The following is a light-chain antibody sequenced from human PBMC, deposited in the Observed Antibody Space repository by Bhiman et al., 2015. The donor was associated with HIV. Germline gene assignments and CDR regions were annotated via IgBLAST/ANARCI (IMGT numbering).Light chain of an antibody. V-gene: IGLV2-23*02. CDR1: SSDVGNYNL. Sequence: QSALTQPASVSGSPGQSITISCTGTSSDVGNYNLVSWYQQYPGKAPKLMIYEVSKRPSGVSNRFSGSKSGNTASLTISGLQAEDEADYYCCSYARSVVFGGGTKVTVL. CDR3: CSYARSVV. J-gene: IGLJ2*01. CDR2: EVS.